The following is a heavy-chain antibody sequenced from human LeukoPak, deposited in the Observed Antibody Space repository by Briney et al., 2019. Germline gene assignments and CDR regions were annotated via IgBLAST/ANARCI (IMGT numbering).Heavy chain of an antibody. CDR2: IYYSGAT. V-gene: IGHV4-59*08. CDR1: GGSISNYY. Sequence: SETLSLTCTVSGGSISNYYWSWIRQPPGIGLEWIGYIYYSGATTYNPSLQSRVTISIDTSKNQFSLRLSSVTAADTAVYYCARHRGTTSLHYFDYWGQGTLVTVSS. CDR3: ARHRGTTSLHYFDY. D-gene: IGHD2-2*01. J-gene: IGHJ4*02.